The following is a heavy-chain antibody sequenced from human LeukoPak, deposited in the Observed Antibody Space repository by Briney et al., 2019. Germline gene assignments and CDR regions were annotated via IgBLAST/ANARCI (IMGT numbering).Heavy chain of an antibody. Sequence: PSQTLSLTCAISGDSVSSDSATWNWIRQSPSRGLEWLGRTYYRSQWGSDFAVFVKNRISIKPDTSKNQFSLQLNSVTPEDTAVYYCARQPDQQPASFDYWGQGTLVTVSS. CDR2: TYYRSQWGS. CDR3: ARQPDQQPASFDY. J-gene: IGHJ4*02. D-gene: IGHD6-13*01. CDR1: GDSVSSDSAT. V-gene: IGHV6-1*01.